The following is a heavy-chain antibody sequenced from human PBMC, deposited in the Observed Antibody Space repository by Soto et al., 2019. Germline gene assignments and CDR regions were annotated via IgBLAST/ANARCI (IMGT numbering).Heavy chain of an antibody. J-gene: IGHJ4*02. CDR1: GFTFSNYA. D-gene: IGHD3-10*01. V-gene: IGHV3-23*01. CDR3: AKERLGRGIDY. Sequence: GVLRLSCAASGFTFSNYAMTWVRQAPGKGPEWISTVNNGGGGTYYADSVKGRFTISRDNSKNTLYLQVSSLRAEDTAVYYCAKERLGRGIDYWGQGILVTVSS. CDR2: VNNGGGGT.